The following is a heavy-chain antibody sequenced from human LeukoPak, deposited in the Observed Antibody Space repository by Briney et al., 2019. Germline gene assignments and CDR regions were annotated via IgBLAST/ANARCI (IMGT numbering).Heavy chain of an antibody. D-gene: IGHD2-21*02. Sequence: GGSLRLSCSASGFIFSDYWMQWVRQAPGKGLEWVANIDYHGSENYLVDSVKGRFTISRDNAKNPLFLQLNSLRAEDTAVYYCSRGDPDYWGQGTLVTVSS. CDR1: GFIFSDYW. CDR3: SRGDPDY. CDR2: IDYHGSEN. V-gene: IGHV3-7*01. J-gene: IGHJ4*02.